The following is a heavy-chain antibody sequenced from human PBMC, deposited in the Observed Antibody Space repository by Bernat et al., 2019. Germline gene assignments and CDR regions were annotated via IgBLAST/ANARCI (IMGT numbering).Heavy chain of an antibody. V-gene: IGHV3-74*01. CDR1: GFTFSSYG. Sequence: VQLVESGGGVVQPGRSLRLSCAASGFTFSSYGMHWVRQAPGKGLVWVSRINSDGSSTSYADSVKGRFTISRDNAKNTLYLQMNSLRAEDTAVYYCARDGGNYWGWFDPWGQGTLVTVSS. D-gene: IGHD1-26*01. CDR3: ARDGGNYWGWFDP. J-gene: IGHJ5*02. CDR2: INSDGSST.